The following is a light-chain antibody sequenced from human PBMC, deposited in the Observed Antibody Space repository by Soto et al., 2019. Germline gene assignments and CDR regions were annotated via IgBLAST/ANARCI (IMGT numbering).Light chain of an antibody. CDR3: QQYNNWPFS. CDR1: QGVTTN. V-gene: IGKV3-15*01. Sequence: ILMTQSPATLSVSPGERVTLSCRAGQGVTTNFAWYQQKSGQSPRLLIYDVSTRATGVPARFSGTGSETDFTLTISGLQSEDSAVYFCQQYNNWPFSLGQGTRLEIK. J-gene: IGKJ5*01. CDR2: DVS.